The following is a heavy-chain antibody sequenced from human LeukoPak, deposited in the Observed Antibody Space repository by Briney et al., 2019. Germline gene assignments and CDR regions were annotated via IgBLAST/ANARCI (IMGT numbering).Heavy chain of an antibody. V-gene: IGHV3-21*01. CDR2: ISSSSSYI. Sequence: GGSLRLSCAASGFTFSSYSMNWVRQAPGKGLEWVSSISSSSSYIYYADSVKGRFTISRDNAKNSLYLQMNSLRAEDTAVYYCARAALTDIVRPYYYYMDVWGKGTTVTVSS. CDR3: ARAALTDIVRPYYYYMDV. CDR1: GFTFSSYS. D-gene: IGHD2-8*01. J-gene: IGHJ6*03.